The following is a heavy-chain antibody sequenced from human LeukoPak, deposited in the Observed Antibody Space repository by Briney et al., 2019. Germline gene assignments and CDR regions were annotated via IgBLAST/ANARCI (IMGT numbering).Heavy chain of an antibody. CDR2: SNRRGSTT. Sequence: GGSLRLSCVASGFTFSTYEMDWVRQAPGKGLEWVSHSNRRGSTTYYADSVKGRFTISRDDSKNTLYLQMNSLRAEDTAVYYCASRLSSNWYWYFDLWGRGTLVTVSS. D-gene: IGHD6-13*01. CDR1: GFTFSTYE. J-gene: IGHJ2*01. CDR3: ASRLSSNWYWYFDL. V-gene: IGHV3-23*05.